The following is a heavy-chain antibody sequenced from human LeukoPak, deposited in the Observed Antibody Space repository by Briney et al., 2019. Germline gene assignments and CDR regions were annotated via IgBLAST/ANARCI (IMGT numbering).Heavy chain of an antibody. Sequence: SETPSLTCAVSGVSISSTVWWTWVRQPPGEGLEWIAEIYHGGSTNYNPSLKSRATISVDKSRNQFSLTLTSVTAADSAAYFCARGGGSAPYALDIWGQGTMVTVSS. D-gene: IGHD3-16*01. CDR2: IYHGGST. CDR3: ARGGGSAPYALDI. V-gene: IGHV4-4*02. CDR1: GVSISSTVW. J-gene: IGHJ3*02.